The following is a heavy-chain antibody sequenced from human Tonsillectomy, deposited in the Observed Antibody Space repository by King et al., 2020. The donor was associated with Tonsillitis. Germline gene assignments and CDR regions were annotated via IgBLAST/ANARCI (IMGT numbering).Heavy chain of an antibody. CDR3: AKISEGLVAGLEAFDI. J-gene: IGHJ3*02. D-gene: IGHD1-26*01. CDR1: GFTFSGYG. CDR2: ISYDGSNK. Sequence: VQLVESGGGVVQPGRSLRLSCAASGFTFSGYGMHWVRQAPGKGLEWVAVISYDGSNKYYADSVKGRFTISRDNSKNTLYLQMNSLRAEDTAVYYCAKISEGLVAGLEAFDIWGQGTMVTVSS. V-gene: IGHV3-30*18.